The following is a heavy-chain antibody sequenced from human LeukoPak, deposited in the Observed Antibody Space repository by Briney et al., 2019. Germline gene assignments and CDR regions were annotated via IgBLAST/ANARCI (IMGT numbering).Heavy chain of an antibody. V-gene: IGHV4-59*08. J-gene: IGHJ6*03. Sequence: SETLSLNCTVVGGSISSYYWSWIRQLPGKGLEWIGYIYYSWSTNYNPSLQSRVTISVDTSKNQCSLKLSSVTAADTAVYYCARQRGADFYYYYYMDVWGKGTTVTVSS. CDR1: GGSISSYY. D-gene: IGHD1-26*01. CDR2: IYYSWST. CDR3: ARQRGADFYYYYYMDV.